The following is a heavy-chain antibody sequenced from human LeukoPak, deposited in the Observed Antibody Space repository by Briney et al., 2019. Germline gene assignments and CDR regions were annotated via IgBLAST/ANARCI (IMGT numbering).Heavy chain of an antibody. Sequence: GGSLRLACAASGFTFSNYPMHWVRQAPGKGLEMVAVISLDGNNNYYADFVEGGFTISRDNSKNTLYLQMNSLRPEDTAVYFCAREVTTVTTRFDYWGQGTLVTVSS. D-gene: IGHD4-17*01. CDR3: AREVTTVTTRFDY. V-gene: IGHV3-30-3*01. CDR1: GFTFSNYP. CDR2: ISLDGNNN. J-gene: IGHJ4*02.